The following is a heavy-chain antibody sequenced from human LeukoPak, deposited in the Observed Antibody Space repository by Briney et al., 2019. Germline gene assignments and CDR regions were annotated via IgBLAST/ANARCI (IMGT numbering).Heavy chain of an antibody. CDR2: IYYSGST. V-gene: IGHV4-39*07. D-gene: IGHD6-13*01. J-gene: IGHJ5*02. CDR1: GDSISSSSYY. Sequence: SETLSLTCTVSGDSISSSSYYWGWIRQPPGKGLEWIGSIYYSGSTYYNPSLKSRVTISVDTSKNHFSLKLSSVTAADTAVYYCARDGGGGGIAAAGRTYNWFDPWGQGTLVTVSS. CDR3: ARDGGGGGIAAAGRTYNWFDP.